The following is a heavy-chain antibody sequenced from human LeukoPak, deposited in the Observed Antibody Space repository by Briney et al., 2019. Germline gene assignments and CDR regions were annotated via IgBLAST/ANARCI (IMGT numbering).Heavy chain of an antibody. D-gene: IGHD3-3*01. Sequence: SETLSLTCTVSGGSISSGDYYWNWIRQPPGKGLEWIGYIYYSGSTYYNPSLKSRVTISVDTSKNQFSLKLSSVTAADTAVYYCASVHSHFGVVGAFDIWGQGTMVTVSS. CDR2: IYYSGST. J-gene: IGHJ3*02. CDR1: GGSISSGDYY. CDR3: ASVHSHFGVVGAFDI. V-gene: IGHV4-30-4*08.